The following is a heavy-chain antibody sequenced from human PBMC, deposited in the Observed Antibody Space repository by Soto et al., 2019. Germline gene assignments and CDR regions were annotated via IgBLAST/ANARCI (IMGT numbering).Heavy chain of an antibody. J-gene: IGHJ6*02. CDR1: GGSISSYY. Sequence: SETLSLTCTVSGGSISSYYWSWIRQPPGKGLEWIGDIYYSGSTNYNPSLKSRVTISVDTSKSQFSLKVSSVTAADTAVYYCARDISKYGMDVWGQGTTVTVSS. CDR2: IYYSGST. V-gene: IGHV4-59*01. CDR3: ARDISKYGMDV. D-gene: IGHD1-20*01.